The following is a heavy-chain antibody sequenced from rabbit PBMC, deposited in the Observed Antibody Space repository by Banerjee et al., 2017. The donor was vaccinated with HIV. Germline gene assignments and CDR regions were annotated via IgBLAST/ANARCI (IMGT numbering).Heavy chain of an antibody. CDR3: ARDLTGVIGWNFNL. J-gene: IGHJ4*01. V-gene: IGHV1S45*01. Sequence: QEQLVESGGGLVQPEGSLTLTCTASGFSFSSNYWICWVRQAPGKGLEWIGCINTGSSGSTYYASWAKGRFTISKTSSTTVTLQMTSLTAADTATYFCARDLTGVIGWNFNLWGPGTLVTVS. CDR1: GFSFSSNYW. CDR2: INTGSSGST. D-gene: IGHD1-1*01.